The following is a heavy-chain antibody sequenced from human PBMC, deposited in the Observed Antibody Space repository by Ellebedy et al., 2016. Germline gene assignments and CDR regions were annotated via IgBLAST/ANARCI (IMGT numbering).Heavy chain of an antibody. CDR3: ARGRGSYGSNLDY. D-gene: IGHD5-18*01. Sequence: SETLSLTXTVSGGSISSGGYYWSWIRQHPGKGLEWIGYIYYSGSTYYNPSLNSRVTVSVDTSKNQFSLKMTSVTAADTAVYYCARGRGSYGSNLDYWGQGTLVTVSS. CDR2: IYYSGST. J-gene: IGHJ4*02. V-gene: IGHV4-31*03. CDR1: GGSISSGGYY.